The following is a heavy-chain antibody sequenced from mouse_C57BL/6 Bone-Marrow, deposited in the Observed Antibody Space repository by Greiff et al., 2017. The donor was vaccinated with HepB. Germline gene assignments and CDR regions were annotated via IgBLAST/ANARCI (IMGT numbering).Heavy chain of an antibody. CDR2: IDPENGDT. CDR1: GFNIKDDY. D-gene: IGHD1-1*01. V-gene: IGHV14-4*01. J-gene: IGHJ4*01. Sequence: EVQLQQSGAELVRPGASVKLSCTASGFNIKDDYMHWVKQRPEQGLEWIGWIDPENGDTEYASKFQGKATITADTSSHTAYLQLSSLTSEDTAVYYCTSYYYGSSYDAMDYWGQGTSVTVSS. CDR3: TSYYYGSSYDAMDY.